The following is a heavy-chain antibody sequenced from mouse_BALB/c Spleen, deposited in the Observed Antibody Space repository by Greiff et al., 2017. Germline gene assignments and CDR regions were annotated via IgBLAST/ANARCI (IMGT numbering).Heavy chain of an antibody. D-gene: IGHD1-1*01. CDR2: IDPANGNT. V-gene: IGHV14-3*02. CDR1: GFNIKDTY. J-gene: IGHJ4*01. CDR3: ARDYGSSYVDYYAMDY. Sequence: VQLQQSGAELVKPGASVKLSCTASGFNIKDTYMHWVKQRPEQGLEWIGRIDPANGNTKYDPKFQGKATITADTSSNTAYLQLSSLTSEDTAVYYCARDYGSSYVDYYAMDYWGQGTSVTVSS.